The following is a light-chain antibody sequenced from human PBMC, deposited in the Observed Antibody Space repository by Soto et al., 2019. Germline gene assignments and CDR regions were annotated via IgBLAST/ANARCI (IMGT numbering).Light chain of an antibody. Sequence: DIQMTQSPSSLSASVGDRVTITCRASQSISSYLNWYQQKQGKAPKLLIYAASSLQSGVPSRFSGSGSGTDLTITISSLQPEDFETYYCQQSYSTLWTFGQGTKVDIK. CDR3: QQSYSTLWT. CDR1: QSISSY. CDR2: AAS. V-gene: IGKV1-39*01. J-gene: IGKJ1*01.